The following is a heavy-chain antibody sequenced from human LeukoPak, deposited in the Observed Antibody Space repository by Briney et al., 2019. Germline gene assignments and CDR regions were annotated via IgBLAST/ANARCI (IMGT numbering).Heavy chain of an antibody. CDR1: GGSISSYY. CDR3: ARLGYSSGWSYFDY. CDR2: IYYSGST. V-gene: IGHV4-59*08. D-gene: IGHD6-19*01. Sequence: SSETLSLTCTVSGGSISSYYWSWIRQPPGKGLEWIGYIYYSGSTNYNPSLKSRVTISVDMSKNQFSLKLSSVTAADTAVYYCARLGYSSGWSYFDYWGQGTLVTVSS. J-gene: IGHJ4*02.